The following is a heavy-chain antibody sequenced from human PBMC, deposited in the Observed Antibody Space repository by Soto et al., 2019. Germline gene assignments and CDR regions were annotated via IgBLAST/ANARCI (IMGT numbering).Heavy chain of an antibody. CDR1: GFTFSSYS. V-gene: IGHV3-48*01. CDR2: ISSSSSTI. D-gene: IGHD2-2*03. J-gene: IGHJ4*02. CDR3: ARDAIGYCSRTSCGKGDYFDY. Sequence: EVQLVESGGDLVQPGGSLRLSCAASGFTFSSYSMNWVRQAPGKGLEWVSYISSSSSTIYYADSVKGRFTISRDNAKNSLYLQMNSLRAEDTAVYYCARDAIGYCSRTSCGKGDYFDYWGQGTLVTVSS.